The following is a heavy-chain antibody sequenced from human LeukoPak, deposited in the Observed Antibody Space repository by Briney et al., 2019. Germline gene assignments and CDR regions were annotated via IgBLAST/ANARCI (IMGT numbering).Heavy chain of an antibody. D-gene: IGHD3-22*01. V-gene: IGHV3-53*01. J-gene: IGHJ4*02. Sequence: PGGSLRLSCAASGFTVSSNYMSWVRQAPGKGLEWVSVIYGGGSTYYADSVKGRFTISRDNSKNTLYLQMNSLRAEDTAVYYCARDRFYYDSSGYYHGYYFDYWGQGTLVTVSS. CDR3: ARDRFYYDSSGYYHGYYFDY. CDR2: IYGGGST. CDR1: GFTVSSNY.